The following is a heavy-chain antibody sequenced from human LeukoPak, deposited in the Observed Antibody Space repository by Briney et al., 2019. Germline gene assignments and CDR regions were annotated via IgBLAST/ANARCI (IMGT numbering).Heavy chain of an antibody. CDR3: AKANWVSNVDAVW. D-gene: IGHD1-1*01. CDR1: GFLFTNFA. V-gene: IGHV3-23*01. CDR2: IRGGGGT. Sequence: GGSLRLSCAASGFLFTNFAMSWIRQAPARGPEWVSSIRGGGGTFYADSVKGRFTLSRDDSKNTVYLQLNNLRVDDSAIYYCAKANWVSNVDAVWWGQGTQVTVSS. J-gene: IGHJ4*02.